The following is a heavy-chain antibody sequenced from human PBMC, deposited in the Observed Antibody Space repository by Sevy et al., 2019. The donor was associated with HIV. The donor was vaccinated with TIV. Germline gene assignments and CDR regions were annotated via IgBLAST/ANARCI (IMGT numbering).Heavy chain of an antibody. Sequence: YADSVKGRFTISRDNSKNTLYLQMXSLRAEDTALYYXXXXGXXXXXXXWGQXXLVTVSS. J-gene: IGHJ1*01. V-gene: IGHV3-23*01. CDR3: XXXGXXXXXXX.